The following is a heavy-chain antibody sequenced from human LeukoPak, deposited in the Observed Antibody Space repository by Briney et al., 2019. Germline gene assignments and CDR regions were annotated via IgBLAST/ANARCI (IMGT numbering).Heavy chain of an antibody. CDR3: ARDDGQFALDY. V-gene: IGHV4-30-2*01. CDR1: GGSISSGGYY. Sequence: SETLSLTCTVSGGSISSGGYYWSWIRQPPGKGLEWIGYIYHSGSTYYNPSLKSRVTISVDRSKNQFSLKLSSVTAADTAVYYCARDDGQFALDYWGQGTLVTVSS. D-gene: IGHD3-10*01. CDR2: IYHSGST. J-gene: IGHJ4*02.